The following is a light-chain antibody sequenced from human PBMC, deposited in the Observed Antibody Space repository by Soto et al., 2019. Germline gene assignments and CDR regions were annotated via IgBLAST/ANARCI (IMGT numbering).Light chain of an antibody. CDR3: QQYNSWPIT. J-gene: IGKJ5*01. Sequence: EVLMTQSPDTLYVSPGERVPLSCRASQSVSDNLAWYQQKPGQGPRLLVYRASTRTLGIPARFSGSESGTEVTLTISSLQSEDFAVYYCQQYNSWPITFGQGTRLDLK. CDR1: QSVSDN. CDR2: RAS. V-gene: IGKV3-15*01.